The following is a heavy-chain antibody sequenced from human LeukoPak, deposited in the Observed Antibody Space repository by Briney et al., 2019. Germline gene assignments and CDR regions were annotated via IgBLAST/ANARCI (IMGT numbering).Heavy chain of an antibody. J-gene: IGHJ4*02. CDR1: GGSFSDYY. D-gene: IGHD5-18*01. V-gene: IGHV4-34*01. CDR3: ARIQLWPLHYFDY. Sequence: SGALSLTCAVCGGSFSDYYWSWLRQPPGKGLEWIGEINHSGENKYIPSLKSRVTISVDTSKTQFSLKVSSVTAADTAVYYCARIQLWPLHYFDYWGQGTLVTVSS. CDR2: INHSGEN.